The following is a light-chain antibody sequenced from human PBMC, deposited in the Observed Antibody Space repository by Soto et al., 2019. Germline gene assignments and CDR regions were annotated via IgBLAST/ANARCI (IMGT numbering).Light chain of an antibody. CDR3: QQYNSYLT. Sequence: DIQMTQSPSTLSASVGDRVTITCRASQSISSWLAWYQQKPGKAPKLLIYDASSLESGVPSRFSGSGSGTEFTPTISSLQPDDFATYYCQQYNSYLTFGGGTKVEIK. CDR2: DAS. V-gene: IGKV1-5*01. J-gene: IGKJ4*01. CDR1: QSISSW.